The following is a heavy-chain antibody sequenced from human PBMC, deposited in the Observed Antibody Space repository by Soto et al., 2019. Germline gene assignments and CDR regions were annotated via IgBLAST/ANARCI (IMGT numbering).Heavy chain of an antibody. CDR3: ARDDPLYHIAVAGTSWFDP. V-gene: IGHV4-4*07. CDR1: GGSISSYY. Sequence: QVQLQESGPGLVKPSETLSLTCTVSGGSISSYYWSWIRQPAGKGLEWLGRIYTSGSTNYNPSLKSRVTMSVDTSKNQFSLKLSSVTAADTAVYYCARDDPLYHIAVAGTSWFDPWGQGTLVTVSS. D-gene: IGHD6-19*01. J-gene: IGHJ5*02. CDR2: IYTSGST.